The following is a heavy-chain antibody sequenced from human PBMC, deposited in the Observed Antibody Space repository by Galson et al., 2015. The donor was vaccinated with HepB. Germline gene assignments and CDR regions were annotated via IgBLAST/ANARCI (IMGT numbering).Heavy chain of an antibody. D-gene: IGHD3-22*01. Sequence: SLRLSCAASGFTFSDYYMSWIRQAPGKGLEWVSYISSSGSTIYYADSVKGRFTISRDNAKNSLYLQMNSLRAEDTAVYYCARDYYDSSGYYYHYYYMDVWGKGTTVTVSS. V-gene: IGHV3-11*01. CDR1: GFTFSDYY. CDR3: ARDYYDSSGYYYHYYYMDV. CDR2: ISSSGSTI. J-gene: IGHJ6*03.